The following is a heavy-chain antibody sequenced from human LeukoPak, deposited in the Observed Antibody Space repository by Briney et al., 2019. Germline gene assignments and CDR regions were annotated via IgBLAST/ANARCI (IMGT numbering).Heavy chain of an antibody. CDR2: IKQDGIEK. D-gene: IGHD3-10*01. CDR1: GFTFSSYW. CDR3: AREGMVRGVPDAFDL. J-gene: IGHJ3*01. V-gene: IGHV3-7*01. Sequence: GGSLRLSCAASGFTFSSYWMDWVRQVPGKGLEWAANIKQDGIEKYFVGSVKGRFAISRDNAKNSLYLQMNSLRVKDTAVYYCAREGMVRGVPDAFDLWGQGTMVTVSS.